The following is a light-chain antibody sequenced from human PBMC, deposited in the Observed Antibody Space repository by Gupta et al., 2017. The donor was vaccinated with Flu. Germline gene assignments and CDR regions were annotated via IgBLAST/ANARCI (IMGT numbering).Light chain of an antibody. V-gene: IGKV1-5*03. J-gene: IGKJ4*01. CDR2: KAS. CDR1: QNIEDW. Sequence: DFQMTQSPPTLSASVGDRVTITCRASQNIEDWLAWYQQKPGKAPQLLIYKASKLEGAVPSRFGGSGFVTEFTLTISSLQPDDSAIYYCQNYNYHFGGGTNVEIK. CDR3: QNYNYH.